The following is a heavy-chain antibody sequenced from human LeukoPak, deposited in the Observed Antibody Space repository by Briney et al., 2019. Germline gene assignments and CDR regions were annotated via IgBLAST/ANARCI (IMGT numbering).Heavy chain of an antibody. D-gene: IGHD3-3*01. J-gene: IGHJ5*02. CDR1: GYTFTSNY. Sequence: ASVKVSCKAFGYTFTSNYMHWVRQAPGQGPEWMGVISPSGGSTTYAQKFQGRVTLTRDMSTSTDYLELSSLRSEDTAVYYCAREGSRITIFGVVTGNWFDPWGQGTLVTVSS. V-gene: IGHV1-46*01. CDR3: AREGSRITIFGVVTGNWFDP. CDR2: ISPSGGST.